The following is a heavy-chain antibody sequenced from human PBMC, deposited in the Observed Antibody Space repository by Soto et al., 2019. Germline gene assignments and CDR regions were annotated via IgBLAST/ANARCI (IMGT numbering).Heavy chain of an antibody. Sequence: GGSLRLSCVASGFTFSTYAMHWVRQAPGKGLEWVAVIYYDGSNKYYSDSVKGRFTISRDNSKNTLYLQMNSLGAEDTAVYYCARPYCTNGVCYYYFDHWGQGTLVTVSS. CDR2: IYYDGSNK. CDR1: GFTFSTYA. J-gene: IGHJ4*02. V-gene: IGHV3-33*01. CDR3: ARPYCTNGVCYYYFDH. D-gene: IGHD2-8*01.